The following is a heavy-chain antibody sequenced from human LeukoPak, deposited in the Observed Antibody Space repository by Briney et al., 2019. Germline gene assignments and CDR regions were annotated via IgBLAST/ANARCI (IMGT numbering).Heavy chain of an antibody. J-gene: IGHJ4*02. CDR2: IYTSGST. V-gene: IGHV4-4*07. Sequence: SETLSLTCTVSGDSIRSYYWSWFRQPAGKGLEWIGRIYTSGSTNYNPSLKSRVTMSVDTSKNQFSLKLSSVTAADTAVYYCARSYAVGATAFDYWGQGTLVTVSS. D-gene: IGHD1-26*01. CDR3: ARSYAVGATAFDY. CDR1: GDSIRSYY.